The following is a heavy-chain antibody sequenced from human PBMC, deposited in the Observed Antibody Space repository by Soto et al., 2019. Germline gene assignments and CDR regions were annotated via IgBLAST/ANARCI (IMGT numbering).Heavy chain of an antibody. Sequence: PSETLSLTCAVSGSSISSGSYSWSWIRPPPGKGMEWIGYFFHRGNTRYNPSLESRVAISVDTSKNSVSLNLTSVTAADTAVYYCARDLSATYSSAPGYWGQGTLVTVSS. D-gene: IGHD4-4*01. CDR1: GSSISSGSYS. V-gene: IGHV4-61*01. CDR2: FFHRGNT. CDR3: ARDLSATYSSAPGY. J-gene: IGHJ4*02.